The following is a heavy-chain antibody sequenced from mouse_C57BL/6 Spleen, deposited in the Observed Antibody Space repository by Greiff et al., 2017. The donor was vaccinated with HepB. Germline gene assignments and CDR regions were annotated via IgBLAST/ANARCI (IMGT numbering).Heavy chain of an antibody. CDR2: INPNNGGT. D-gene: IGHD2-14*01. Sequence: EVQLQQSGPELVKPGASVKISCKASGYTFTDYYMNWVKQSHGKSLEWIGDINPNNGGTSYNQKFKGKATLTVDKSSSTAYMELRSLTSEDSAVYYCARRYDAYYAMDYWGQGTSVTVSS. CDR1: GYTFTDYY. V-gene: IGHV1-26*01. CDR3: ARRYDAYYAMDY. J-gene: IGHJ4*01.